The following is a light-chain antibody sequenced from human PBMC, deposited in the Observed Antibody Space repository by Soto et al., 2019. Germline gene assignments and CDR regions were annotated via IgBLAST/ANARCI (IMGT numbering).Light chain of an antibody. Sequence: EVAFTQSPATLPSSRGERATISCKASQSVSIYLGWYQQKPGQAPRLLIFEASKRATGIPARFSGSGSGTDFTLPISSLEPEAFAVYYCQRRSNWPRKFGQGTKVEF. CDR2: EAS. J-gene: IGKJ1*01. V-gene: IGKV3-11*01. CDR3: QRRSNWPRK. CDR1: QSVSIY.